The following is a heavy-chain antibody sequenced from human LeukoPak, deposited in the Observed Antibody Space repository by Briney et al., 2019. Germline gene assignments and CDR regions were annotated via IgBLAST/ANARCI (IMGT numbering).Heavy chain of an antibody. CDR1: GFTFGSYA. D-gene: IGHD1-1*01. J-gene: IGHJ4*02. V-gene: IGHV3-23*01. CDR2: ISGSGGST. Sequence: GGSLRLSCAASGFTFGSYAMSWVRQAPGKGLEWVSSISGSGGSTYYADSVKGRFTISRDISKNTVYLQMNSLRVEDTAVYYCAKDFNWAFDYWGQGTLVTVSS. CDR3: AKDFNWAFDY.